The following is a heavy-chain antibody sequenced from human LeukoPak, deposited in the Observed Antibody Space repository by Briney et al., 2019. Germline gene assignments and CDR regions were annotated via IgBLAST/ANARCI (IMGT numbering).Heavy chain of an antibody. V-gene: IGHV4-39*01. CDR2: IYYSGST. J-gene: IGHJ4*02. D-gene: IGHD2-15*01. Sequence: PSETLSLTCTVSGGSISSSSYYWGWIRQPPGKGLEWIGSIYYSGSTYYNPSLKSRVTTSVDTSKNQFSLKLSSVTAADTAVCYCARQVGCSGGSCYPLKKTMFSFGCWGQGTLVTVSS. CDR1: GGSISSSSYY. CDR3: ARQVGCSGGSCYPLKKTMFSFGC.